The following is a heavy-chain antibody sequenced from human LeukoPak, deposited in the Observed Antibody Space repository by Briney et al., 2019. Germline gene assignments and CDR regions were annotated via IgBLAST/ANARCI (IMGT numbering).Heavy chain of an antibody. V-gene: IGHV4-59*12. CDR2: IYHSGST. D-gene: IGHD3-22*01. CDR3: ARAHFDYYDSSGYYYKVYYFDY. Sequence: PSETLSLTCTVSGGSISSYYWSLIRQPPGKGLEWIGYIYHSGSTYYNPSLKSRVTISVDRSKNQFSLKLSSVTAADTAVYYCARAHFDYYDSSGYYYKVYYFDYWGQGTLVTVSS. J-gene: IGHJ4*02. CDR1: GGSISSYY.